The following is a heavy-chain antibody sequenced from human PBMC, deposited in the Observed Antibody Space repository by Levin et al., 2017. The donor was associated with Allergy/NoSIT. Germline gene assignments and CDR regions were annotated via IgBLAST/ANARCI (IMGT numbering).Heavy chain of an antibody. CDR2: INHSGST. D-gene: IGHD6-6*01. CDR3: ARGRNYVVAARALDY. J-gene: IGHJ4*02. Sequence: GSLRLSCAVYGGSFSGYYWSWIRQPPGKGLEWIGEINHSGSTNYNPSLKSRVTISVDTSKNQFSLKLSSVTAADTAVYYCARGRNYVVAARALDYWGQGTLVTVSS. CDR1: GGSFSGYY. V-gene: IGHV4-34*01.